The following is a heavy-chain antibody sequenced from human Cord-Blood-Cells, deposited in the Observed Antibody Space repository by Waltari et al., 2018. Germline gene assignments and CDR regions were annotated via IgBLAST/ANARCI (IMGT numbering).Heavy chain of an antibody. CDR3: ARERSYSGYFDY. V-gene: IGHV3-53*02. CDR2: IYSGGST. D-gene: IGHD5-12*01. Sequence: EVQLVETGGGLIQPGGSLRLSCAASGFTVSSNYMSWVRQAPGKGLGVVSVIYSGGSTYYADSVKGRFTISRDNSKNTLYLQMNSLRAEDTAVYYCARERSYSGYFDYWGQGTLVTVSS. CDR1: GFTVSSNY. J-gene: IGHJ4*02.